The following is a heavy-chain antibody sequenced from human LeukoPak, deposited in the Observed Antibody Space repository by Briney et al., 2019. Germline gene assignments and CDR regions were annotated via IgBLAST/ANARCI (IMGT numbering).Heavy chain of an antibody. V-gene: IGHV4-34*01. CDR2: TNHSGST. CDR3: ARGLVSGSYPLDY. D-gene: IGHD1-26*01. Sequence: SETLSLTCAVYGGSFSGYYWSWIRQPPGKGLEWIGETNHSGSTNYNPSLKSRVTISVDTSKNQFSLKLSSVTAADTAVYYCARGLVSGSYPLDYWGQGTLVTVSS. CDR1: GGSFSGYY. J-gene: IGHJ4*02.